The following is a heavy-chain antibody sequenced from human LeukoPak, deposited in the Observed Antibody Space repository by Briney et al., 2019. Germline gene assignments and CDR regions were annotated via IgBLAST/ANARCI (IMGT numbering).Heavy chain of an antibody. J-gene: IGHJ4*02. CDR1: GFTFSNSA. D-gene: IGHD3-22*01. V-gene: IGHV3-23*01. Sequence: GGSLRLSCVASGFTFSNSAISWVRQAPGKGLEWVSAISGSGGTTYYADSVKGRFTISRDNSKNTLYLQMNSLRAEDTAVYYCAKATGGYYDSSGYYSFDYWGQGTLVTVSS. CDR2: ISGSGGTT. CDR3: AKATGGYYDSSGYYSFDY.